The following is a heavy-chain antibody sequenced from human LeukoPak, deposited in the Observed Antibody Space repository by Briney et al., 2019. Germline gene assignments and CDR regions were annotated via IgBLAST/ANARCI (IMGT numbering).Heavy chain of an antibody. CDR1: GFTFNGYY. Sequence: GGSLRLSCAVSGFTFNGYYMNWIRQVPGKGLEWVSSISGSGGTIYYANSVKGRFTISRDNSKNTLYLQMGSLRAEDMAVYYCASNYPNYDFWSGYYQWGQGTLVTVSS. CDR2: ISGSGGTI. D-gene: IGHD3-3*01. V-gene: IGHV3-11*04. CDR3: ASNYPNYDFWSGYYQ. J-gene: IGHJ4*02.